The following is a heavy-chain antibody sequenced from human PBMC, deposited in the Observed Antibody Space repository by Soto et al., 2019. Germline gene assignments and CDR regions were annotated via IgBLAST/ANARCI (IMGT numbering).Heavy chain of an antibody. J-gene: IGHJ5*02. Sequence: QVQLQESGPGLVKPSETLTLTCTVSPGSISSSYWSWIRQPPGRGLQWIGHVAYSGTTKYNPSLKSRGSISVSTSKRQFSLRLTSVTAADTAVYYCAREAQDYYFDHWGQGILVTVSS. D-gene: IGHD1-26*01. CDR2: VAYSGTT. V-gene: IGHV4-59*01. CDR1: PGSISSSY. CDR3: AREAQDYYFDH.